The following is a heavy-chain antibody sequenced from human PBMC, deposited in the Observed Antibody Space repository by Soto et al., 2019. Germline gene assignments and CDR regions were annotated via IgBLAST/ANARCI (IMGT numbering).Heavy chain of an antibody. CDR3: ARGSFNYGGDYYYYYIDV. J-gene: IGHJ6*03. Sequence: QVQLVQSGAEVKKPGSSVKVSCKASGGTFSSYTISWVRQAPGQGLEWMGRIIPILGIANYAQKFQGRVTITADKYTSTAYMELSSLRSEDTAVYYCARGSFNYGGDYYYYYIDVWGKGTTVTVSS. D-gene: IGHD4-17*01. CDR1: GGTFSSYT. V-gene: IGHV1-69*02. CDR2: IIPILGIA.